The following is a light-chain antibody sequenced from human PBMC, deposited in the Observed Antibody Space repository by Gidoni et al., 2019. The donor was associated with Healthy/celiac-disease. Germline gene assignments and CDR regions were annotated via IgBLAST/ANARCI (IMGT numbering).Light chain of an antibody. CDR2: GAS. CDR3: QQYNNWPET. V-gene: IGKV3-15*01. CDR1: QSVSSN. Sequence: ELVMTQSPATLSVSPGERATLSCRASQSVSSNLAWYQQKPGQAPRLLIYGASTRATGIPARFSGSGSVTEFTLTISSLQSEDFAVYYCQQYNNWPETFGQGTKVEIK. J-gene: IGKJ1*01.